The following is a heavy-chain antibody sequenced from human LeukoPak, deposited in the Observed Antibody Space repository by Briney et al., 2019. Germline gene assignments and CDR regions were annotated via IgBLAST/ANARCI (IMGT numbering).Heavy chain of an antibody. J-gene: IGHJ3*02. Sequence: GGSLRLPCAASGFTFSSYAMSWVRQAPGKGLEWVSAISGSGGSTHYADSVKGRFTISRDNSKNTLFLQMNSLRAEDTAVYYCAKGRYYYDSSDAFDIWGQGTMVTVSS. D-gene: IGHD3-22*01. CDR3: AKGRYYYDSSDAFDI. V-gene: IGHV3-23*01. CDR1: GFTFSSYA. CDR2: ISGSGGST.